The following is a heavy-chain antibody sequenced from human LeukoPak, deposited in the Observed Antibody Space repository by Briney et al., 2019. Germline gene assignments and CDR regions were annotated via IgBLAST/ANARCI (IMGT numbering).Heavy chain of an antibody. CDR1: GFPFKGYW. D-gene: IGHD3-10*01. J-gene: IGHJ4*02. V-gene: IGHV3-7*01. CDR3: ARDGGELWPLDE. CDR2: IKPDGSET. Sequence: GGSLRLSCVASGFPFKGYWMTWVRQSPGKGPDWVANIKPDGSETNYLDSVKGRFTISRDNARDSLFLEMNNLRVDDTAVYYCARDGGELWPLDEWGQGILVTVSS.